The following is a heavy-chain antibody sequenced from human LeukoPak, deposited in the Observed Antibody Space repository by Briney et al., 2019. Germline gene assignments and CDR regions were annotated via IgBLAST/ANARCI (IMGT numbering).Heavy chain of an antibody. V-gene: IGHV3-30*18. D-gene: IGHD6-19*01. Sequence: PGGSLRLSCAASGFTFSSYGMHWVRQAPGKGLEWVAVISYDGSNKYYADSVKGRFTISRDNSKNTLYLQMNSLRAEDTAVYYCAKDPWAVAGTLETYYYYYYMDVWGKGTTVTVSS. CDR2: ISYDGSNK. CDR1: GFTFSSYG. J-gene: IGHJ6*03. CDR3: AKDPWAVAGTLETYYYYYYMDV.